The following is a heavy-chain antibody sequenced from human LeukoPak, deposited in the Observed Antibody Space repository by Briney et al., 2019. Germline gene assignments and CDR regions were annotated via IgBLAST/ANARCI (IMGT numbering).Heavy chain of an antibody. V-gene: IGHV1-69*05. CDR2: IIPIFGTA. CDR3: ARDHNPAASSPPYYFDY. J-gene: IGHJ4*02. CDR1: GYTFTSYG. D-gene: IGHD6-13*01. Sequence: SVKVSCKASGYTFTSYGISWVRQAPGQGLEWMGGIIPIFGTANYAQKFQGRVTITTDESTSTAYMELSSLRSEDTAVYYCARDHNPAASSPPYYFDYWGQGTLVTVSS.